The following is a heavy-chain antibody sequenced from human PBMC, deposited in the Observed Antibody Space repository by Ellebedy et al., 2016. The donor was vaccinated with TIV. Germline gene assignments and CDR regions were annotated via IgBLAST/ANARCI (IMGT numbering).Heavy chain of an antibody. CDR3: ARGDYEAGGYYNGMDV. CDR1: GYSFGSYG. J-gene: IGHJ6*02. V-gene: IGHV1-18*04. D-gene: IGHD4-17*01. CDR2: ISTYTGDT. Sequence: AASVKVSCKASGYSFGSYGISWVRQAPGQGPEWMGWISTYTGDTNYAQKLQGRVTMTTDTSTSTAYMELRRLRSDDPAVYYCARGDYEAGGYYNGMDVWGQGTTVTVSS.